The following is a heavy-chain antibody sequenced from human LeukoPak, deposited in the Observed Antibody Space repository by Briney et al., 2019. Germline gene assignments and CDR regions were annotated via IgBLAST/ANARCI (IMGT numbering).Heavy chain of an antibody. D-gene: IGHD5-12*01. J-gene: IGHJ4*02. Sequence: GGSLRLSCAASGFTFNNYGMSWVRQAPGKGLEWVSAISGSGRSTYYADSVKGRFTISRDNSKKTLYLQMNSLRAEDTAVYYCAKDPATIVDSWGQGTLVTVSS. CDR1: GFTFNNYG. CDR2: ISGSGRST. V-gene: IGHV3-23*01. CDR3: AKDPATIVDS.